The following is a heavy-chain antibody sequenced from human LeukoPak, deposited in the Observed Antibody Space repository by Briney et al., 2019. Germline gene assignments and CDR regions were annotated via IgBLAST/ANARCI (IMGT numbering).Heavy chain of an antibody. V-gene: IGHV3-7*05. CDR1: GFPVRSYW. CDR3: ARTYGSGSFDY. CDR2: IKEDGSET. D-gene: IGHD3-10*01. Sequence: PGGSLRLSCAASGFPVRSYWMSWVRQAPGRGLEWVANIKEDGSETFYVDSVKGRFTISRDTAKNSLFLQMNSLRADDTAVYYCARTYGSGSFDYWGQGALVTVSS. J-gene: IGHJ4*02.